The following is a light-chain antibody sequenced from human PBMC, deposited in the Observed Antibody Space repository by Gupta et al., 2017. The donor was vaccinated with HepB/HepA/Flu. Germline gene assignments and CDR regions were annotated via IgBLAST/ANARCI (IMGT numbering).Light chain of an antibody. CDR3: NAETSSSIVI. V-gene: IGLV2-14*03. CDR1: NNDVGGHNY. Sequence: QSALTQPASVSGSPGQSITISCTGTNNDVGGHNYLSCYQQHPAKAPNLIVYNVSDRPAGVATRFSASESGNTASLTISVLQEEDEADYYCNAETSSSIVIFGGGTKLTVL. CDR2: NVS. J-gene: IGLJ2*01.